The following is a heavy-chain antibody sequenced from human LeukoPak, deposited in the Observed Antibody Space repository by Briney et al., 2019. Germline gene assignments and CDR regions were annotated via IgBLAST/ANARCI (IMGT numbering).Heavy chain of an antibody. CDR3: VSYSSILFDY. Sequence: SETLSLTCTVSGDSISSSSYYWGWIRQPPGKGLEWIGSIYYSGSTYYNPSLKSRVTISVDTSKNQFSLKLSSVTAADTAVYYCVSYSSILFDYWGQGTLVTVSS. CDR1: GDSISSSSYY. J-gene: IGHJ4*02. D-gene: IGHD6-13*01. CDR2: IYYSGST. V-gene: IGHV4-39*07.